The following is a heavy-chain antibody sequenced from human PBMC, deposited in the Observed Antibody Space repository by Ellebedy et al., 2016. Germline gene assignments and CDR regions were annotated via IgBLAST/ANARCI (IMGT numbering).Heavy chain of an antibody. CDR2: INHSGST. V-gene: IGHV4-34*01. J-gene: IGHJ2*01. CDR1: GGSFSGYY. D-gene: IGHD3-10*01. Sequence: SETLSLTCAVYGGSFSGYYWSWIRQPPGKGLEWIGEINHSGSTNYNPSLKSRVTISVDTSKNQFSLKLSSVTAADTAVYYCARGATGIWYFDLWGRGTLVTVSS. CDR3: ARGATGIWYFDL.